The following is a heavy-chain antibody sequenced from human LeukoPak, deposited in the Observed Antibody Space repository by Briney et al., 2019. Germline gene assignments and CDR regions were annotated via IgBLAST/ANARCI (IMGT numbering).Heavy chain of an antibody. J-gene: IGHJ4*02. Sequence: TLSLTCTVSGGSISSYYWSWIRQPPGKALEWLALIYWDDDKRYSPSLKSRLTITKDTSKNQVVLTMTNMDPVDTATYYCAHTLWSGRFNFDYWGQGTLVTVSS. D-gene: IGHD3-3*01. CDR2: IYWDDDK. CDR1: GGSISSYYW. CDR3: AHTLWSGRFNFDY. V-gene: IGHV2-5*08.